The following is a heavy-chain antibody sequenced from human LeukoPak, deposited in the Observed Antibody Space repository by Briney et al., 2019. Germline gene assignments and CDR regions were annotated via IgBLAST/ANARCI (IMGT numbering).Heavy chain of an antibody. D-gene: IGHD4-17*01. J-gene: IGHJ6*02. CDR2: INHSGST. Sequence: SETLSLTCAVYGGSFSGYYWRWIRQPPGKGLEWIGEINHSGSTNYNPSLKSRVTISVDTSKNQFSLKLSSVTAADTAVYYCAREIPAVTTLYYYYYGMDVWGQGTTVTVSS. V-gene: IGHV4-34*01. CDR3: AREIPAVTTLYYYYYGMDV. CDR1: GGSFSGYY.